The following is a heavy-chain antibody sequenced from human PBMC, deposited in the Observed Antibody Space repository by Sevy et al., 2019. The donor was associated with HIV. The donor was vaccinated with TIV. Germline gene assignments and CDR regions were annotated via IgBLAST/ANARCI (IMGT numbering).Heavy chain of an antibody. CDR3: ALTNSADYYDSGAFHL. CDR1: GFSFSHYS. CDR2: ISYNSHFI. Sequence: SGFSFSHYSMNWVRQAPGRGLEWVSSISYNSHFILYADPVKGRFTISRDDGKNSLFLLMDRLRADDTAMYYCALTNSADYYDSGAFHLWGRGTMVTVSS. D-gene: IGHD3-22*01. J-gene: IGHJ3*01. V-gene: IGHV3-21*06.